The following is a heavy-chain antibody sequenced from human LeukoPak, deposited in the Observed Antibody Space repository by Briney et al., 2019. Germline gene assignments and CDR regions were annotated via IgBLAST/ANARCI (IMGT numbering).Heavy chain of an antibody. CDR1: GFTSDDYA. J-gene: IGHJ4*02. CDR2: IRCNSGSI. Sequence: GGSLRLSCAASGFTSDDYAICWVRPAPGKCLGWVLGIRCNSGSIGYADSVKGRFTISRDNAKNSLYLQMNSLRAEDTALYYCAKDISMEYYDSSGYSDWGQGTLVTVSS. D-gene: IGHD3-22*01. V-gene: IGHV3-9*02. CDR3: AKDISMEYYDSSGYSD.